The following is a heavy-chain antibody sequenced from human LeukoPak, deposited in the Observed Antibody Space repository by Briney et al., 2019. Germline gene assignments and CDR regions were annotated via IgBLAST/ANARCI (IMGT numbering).Heavy chain of an antibody. V-gene: IGHV4-34*01. CDR2: INHSGST. J-gene: IGHJ6*02. Sequence: PSETLSLTCAVYGGCFSGYYWSWIRQPPGKGLEWIGEINHSGSTNYNPSLKSRVTISVDTSKNQFSLKLSSVTAADTAVYYCARGLVRGVTYLYYYGMDVWGQGTTVTVSS. D-gene: IGHD3-10*01. CDR3: ARGLVRGVTYLYYYGMDV. CDR1: GGCFSGYY.